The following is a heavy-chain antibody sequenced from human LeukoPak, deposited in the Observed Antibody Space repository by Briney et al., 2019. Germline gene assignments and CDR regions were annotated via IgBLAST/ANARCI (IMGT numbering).Heavy chain of an antibody. Sequence: GASVKVSCKASGYTFTGYYMHWVRQAPGQGLEWMGWINPNSGGTNYAQKFQGRVTMTRDTSISTAYMELSRLRSDDTAVYYCARDFGTTVTTGRGLDVWGKGTTVTISS. V-gene: IGHV1-2*02. CDR1: GYTFTGYY. D-gene: IGHD4-17*01. CDR2: INPNSGGT. J-gene: IGHJ6*04. CDR3: ARDFGTTVTTGRGLDV.